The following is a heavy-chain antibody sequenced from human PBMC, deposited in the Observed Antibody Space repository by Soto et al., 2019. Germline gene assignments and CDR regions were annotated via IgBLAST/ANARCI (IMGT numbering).Heavy chain of an antibody. Sequence: GGSLRLSCAASGFTFSSYGMHWVRQAPGKGLEWVAVISYDGSNKYYADSVKGRFTISRDNSKNTLYLQMNSLRAEDTAVYYCAKDLYGSGSKSYYYYGMDVWGQGTTVTVSS. CDR1: GFTFSSYG. J-gene: IGHJ6*02. CDR3: AKDLYGSGSKSYYYYGMDV. D-gene: IGHD3-10*01. V-gene: IGHV3-30*18. CDR2: ISYDGSNK.